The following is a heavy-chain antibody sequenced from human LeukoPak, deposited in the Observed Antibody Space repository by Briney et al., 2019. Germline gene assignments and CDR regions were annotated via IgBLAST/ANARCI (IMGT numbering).Heavy chain of an antibody. V-gene: IGHV3-23*01. J-gene: IGHJ4*02. Sequence: GGSLRLSCAASGFTFSSYALTWVRQAPGKGLEWVSGITGSGDTTYYGDSVKGRFTISRDNSKNTLYLQMSSLRAEDTAVYYCTKRDSRAYDDDYWGQGTLVTVSS. D-gene: IGHD3-22*01. CDR2: ITGSGDTT. CDR1: GFTFSSYA. CDR3: TKRDSRAYDDDY.